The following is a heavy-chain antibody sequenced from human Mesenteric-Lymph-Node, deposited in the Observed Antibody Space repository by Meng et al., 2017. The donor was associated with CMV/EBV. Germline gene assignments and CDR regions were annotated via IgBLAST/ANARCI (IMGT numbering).Heavy chain of an antibody. CDR3: ARDVPFVVVPAAILDAFDI. J-gene: IGHJ3*02. Sequence: ASVKVSCKASGYTFTSYGISWVRQAPGQGLEWMGWISAYNGNTNYAQKLQGRVTMTTDTSTSTAYMELRSLRSDDTAVYYCARDVPFVVVPAAILDAFDIWGKGTMVNVSS. CDR2: ISAYNGNT. D-gene: IGHD2-2*02. V-gene: IGHV1-18*01. CDR1: GYTFTSYG.